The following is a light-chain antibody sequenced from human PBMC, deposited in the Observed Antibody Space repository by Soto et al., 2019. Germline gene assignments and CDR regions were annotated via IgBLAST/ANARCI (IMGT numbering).Light chain of an antibody. V-gene: IGKV1-5*01. Sequence: DIQMTQSPSSLSAFVEDRVIITCRASQSISNHLNWYQQKPGKAHKLLIYDAYTLESGVQSRFSGSRSGTEFTLTIRSLQPDDFATYYCQQYNSYSWTFGQGTKVDI. CDR1: QSISNH. CDR3: QQYNSYSWT. CDR2: DAY. J-gene: IGKJ1*01.